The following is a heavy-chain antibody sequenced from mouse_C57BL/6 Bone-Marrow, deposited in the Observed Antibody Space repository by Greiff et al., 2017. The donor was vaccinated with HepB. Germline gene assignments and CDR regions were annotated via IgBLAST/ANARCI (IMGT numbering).Heavy chain of an antibody. CDR3: ARNRGDYDGYYPLDY. Sequence: VKLVESGPGLVAPSQSLSITCTVSGFSLTSYAISWVRQPPGKGLEWLGVIWTGGGTNYNSALKSRLSISKDNSKSQVFLKMNSLQTDDTARYYCARNRGDYDGYYPLDYWGQGTTLTVSS. J-gene: IGHJ2*01. CDR2: IWTGGGT. V-gene: IGHV2-9-1*01. D-gene: IGHD2-3*01. CDR1: GFSLTSYA.